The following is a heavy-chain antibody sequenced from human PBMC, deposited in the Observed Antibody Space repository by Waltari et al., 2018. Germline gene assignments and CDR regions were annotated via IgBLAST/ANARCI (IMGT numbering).Heavy chain of an antibody. V-gene: IGHV4-59*11. CDR2: IYYSGST. CDR3: ARDTQYYGSGSYVCAFDI. J-gene: IGHJ3*02. CDR1: GGSISSHY. Sequence: QVQLQESGPGLVKPSETLSLTCTVSGGSISSHYWSWIRQPPGKGLEWIGYIYYSGSTTYNPSLKSRVTISVDTSKNKFSLKLSSVTAADTAVYYCARDTQYYGSGSYVCAFDIWGQGTMVTVSS. D-gene: IGHD3-10*01.